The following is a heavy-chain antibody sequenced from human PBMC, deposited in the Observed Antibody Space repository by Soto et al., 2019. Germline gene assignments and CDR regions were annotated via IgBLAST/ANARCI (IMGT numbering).Heavy chain of an antibody. CDR3: TTGCSSTSCYPILLFDH. CDR2: IKSKTDGGTT. CDR1: RFTFSNAW. Sequence: LRLACSASRFTFSNAWMSWVRQSPGKGLEWVGRIKSKTDGGTTDYAAPVKGRFTISRDDSKNTLYLQMNSLKTEDTAVYYCTTGCSSTSCYPILLFDHWGQGTLVTVSS. V-gene: IGHV3-15*01. D-gene: IGHD2-2*01. J-gene: IGHJ4*02.